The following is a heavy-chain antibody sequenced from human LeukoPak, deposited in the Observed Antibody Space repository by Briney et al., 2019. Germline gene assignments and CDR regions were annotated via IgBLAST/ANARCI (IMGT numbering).Heavy chain of an antibody. CDR2: IKQDGSEK. Sequence: GGSLRLSCAASGFTFSSYWMSWVRQAPGKGLEWVANIKQDGSEKYYVDSVKGRFTISRDNAKNSLYLQMNSLRAEDTAVYYCARDLGYSSSWSTVDYWGQGTLVTVSS. V-gene: IGHV3-7*03. J-gene: IGHJ4*02. CDR3: ARDLGYSSSWSTVDY. CDR1: GFTFSSYW. D-gene: IGHD6-13*01.